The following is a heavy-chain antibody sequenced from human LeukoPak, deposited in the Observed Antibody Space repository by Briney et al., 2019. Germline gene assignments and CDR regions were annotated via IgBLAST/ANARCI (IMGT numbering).Heavy chain of an antibody. J-gene: IGHJ5*02. Sequence: ASVKVSCKASGYTFTGYYMHWVRQAPGQGLEWMGWITPNSGGTNYAQKFQGRVTMTRDTSISTAYMELSRLRSDDTAVYYCARGSLYDFWSGYLEGWFDPWGQGTLVTVSS. D-gene: IGHD3-3*01. CDR2: ITPNSGGT. CDR3: ARGSLYDFWSGYLEGWFDP. V-gene: IGHV1-2*02. CDR1: GYTFTGYY.